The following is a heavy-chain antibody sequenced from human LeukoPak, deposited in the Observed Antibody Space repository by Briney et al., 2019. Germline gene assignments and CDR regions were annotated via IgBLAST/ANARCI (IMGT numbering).Heavy chain of an antibody. CDR3: ARDLDSSSWWNWFDP. CDR1: GFSFSTYW. CDR2: IKEVGREE. Sequence: PGGSLRLSCVASGFSFSTYWMSWVRQAPGKGLEWVANIKEVGREEKYVDSVKGRFTISRDNAKNSLYLQMNSLRADDTAMYYCARDLDSSSWWNWFDPWGQGTLVTVSS. J-gene: IGHJ5*02. D-gene: IGHD6-13*01. V-gene: IGHV3-7*01.